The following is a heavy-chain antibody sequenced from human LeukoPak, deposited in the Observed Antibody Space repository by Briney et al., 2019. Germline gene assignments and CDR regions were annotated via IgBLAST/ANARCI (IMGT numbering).Heavy chain of an antibody. CDR2: IYTSGST. J-gene: IGHJ4*02. Sequence: SETLSLTCTVSGGSISSSSYYWSWIRQPAGKGLEWIGRIYTSGSTNYNPSLKSRVTMSVDTSKNQFSLKLSSVTAADTAVYYRARYYYDSSGYYGYFDYWGQGTLVTVSS. D-gene: IGHD3-22*01. CDR3: ARYYYDSSGYYGYFDY. CDR1: GGSISSSSYY. V-gene: IGHV4-61*02.